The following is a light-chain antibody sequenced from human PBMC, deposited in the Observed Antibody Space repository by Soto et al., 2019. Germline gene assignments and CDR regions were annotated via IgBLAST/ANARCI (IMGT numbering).Light chain of an antibody. J-gene: IGKJ1*01. CDR1: QSVSSGH. CDR3: QQYDRSPTWT. CDR2: GAS. Sequence: DIVLTQSPGTLSLSPWERASLSCRASQSVSSGHLAWYQQKPGQAPRLLIYGASSRATGIPDRFSGSGSGTDFTLTISRLEAEDFAVYYCQQYDRSPTWTFGQGTKVDIK. V-gene: IGKV3-20*01.